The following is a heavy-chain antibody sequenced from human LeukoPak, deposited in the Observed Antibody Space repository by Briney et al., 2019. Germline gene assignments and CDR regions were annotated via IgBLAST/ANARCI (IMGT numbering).Heavy chain of an antibody. J-gene: IGHJ4*02. CDR2: ISSSSSYI. CDR1: GFTYSSYS. Sequence: PGGSLRLSCAASGFTYSSYSMNWVRQAPGKGREWVSSISSSSSYIYYADSVKGRFTISRDNAKNSLYLQMNSLRAEDTAVYYCAREVVVPAAVDYWGQGTLVTVSS. D-gene: IGHD2-2*01. CDR3: AREVVVPAAVDY. V-gene: IGHV3-21*01.